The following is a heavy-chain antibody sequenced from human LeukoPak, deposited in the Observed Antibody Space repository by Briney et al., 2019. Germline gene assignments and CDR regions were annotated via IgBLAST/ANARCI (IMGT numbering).Heavy chain of an antibody. D-gene: IGHD6-19*01. CDR1: GGSISSYY. J-gene: IGHJ6*03. V-gene: IGHV4-4*07. Sequence: SETLSLTCTVSGGSISSYYWSWIRQPAGKGLEWIGRTYTSGSTNYNPSLKSRVTMSVDTSKNQFSLKLSSVTAADTAVYYCAREGQWLVRGYYYMDVWGKGTTVTVSS. CDR2: TYTSGST. CDR3: AREGQWLVRGYYYMDV.